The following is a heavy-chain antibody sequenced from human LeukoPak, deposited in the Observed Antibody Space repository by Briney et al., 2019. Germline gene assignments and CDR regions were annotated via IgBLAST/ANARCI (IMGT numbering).Heavy chain of an antibody. CDR2: IYHSGST. CDR3: ARRRFGELAPGVYFDY. Sequence: SETLSLTCAVSGGFISSSNWWGWARPPPGKGLEWIGEIYHSGSTNCNPSLKSRVTISVDKSKNQFSLKLSSVTAADTAVYYCARRRFGELAPGVYFDYWGQGTLVTVSS. D-gene: IGHD3-10*01. CDR1: GGFISSSNW. J-gene: IGHJ4*02. V-gene: IGHV4-4*02.